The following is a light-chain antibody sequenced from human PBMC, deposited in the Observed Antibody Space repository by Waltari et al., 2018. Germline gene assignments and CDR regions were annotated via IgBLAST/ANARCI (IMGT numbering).Light chain of an antibody. CDR1: QSVSSSY. J-gene: IGKJ2*01. Sequence: EIVLTQSPGTLSLSPGERATLSCRASQSVSSSYLAWYQQKPGQAPRLLNYGGTRKANWNPERVRGRGAGKEFNSTISKLGPESFALYYCQQYGSSPPYTFGQGTKLEIK. CDR3: QQYGSSPPYT. V-gene: IGKV3-20*01. CDR2: GGT.